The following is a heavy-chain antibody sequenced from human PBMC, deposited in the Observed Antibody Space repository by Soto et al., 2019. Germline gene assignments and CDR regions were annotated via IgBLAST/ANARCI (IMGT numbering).Heavy chain of an antibody. Sequence: QVPLQESGPRLVRPSGTLSLTCTVSSGSISTANWWSWVRQPPGRGLEWIGEIYHSGSTNYNLSLKSRVTLSVDKSKNQFSLWLSSVTAADTAMYYCARRGGGVVLTATTPFEYWGQGTLVTVSS. D-gene: IGHD2-21*02. J-gene: IGHJ4*02. V-gene: IGHV4-4*02. CDR2: IYHSGST. CDR3: ARRGGGVVLTATTPFEY. CDR1: SGSISTANW.